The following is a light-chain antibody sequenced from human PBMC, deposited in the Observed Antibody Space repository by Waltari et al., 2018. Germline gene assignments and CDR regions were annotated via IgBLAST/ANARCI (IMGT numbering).Light chain of an antibody. CDR2: VNSAGSH. CDR1: SGHSTNV. Sequence: QLVLTQSPSASASLGASVKLTCTLSSGHSTNVIAWLQKRPERGPRYLMKVNSAGSHNQGDGIPSLFSGSSSVAEHYLTISSLQSEDEADYYCQTGCHGTWVFGGGNKLTVL. J-gene: IGLJ3*02. CDR3: QTGCHGTWV. V-gene: IGLV4-69*01.